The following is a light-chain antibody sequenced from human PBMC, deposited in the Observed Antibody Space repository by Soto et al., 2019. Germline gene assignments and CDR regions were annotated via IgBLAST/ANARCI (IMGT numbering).Light chain of an antibody. V-gene: IGLV2-11*01. CDR3: CSYAGSYSYV. CDR1: SSDVGGYNY. Sequence: QSALTQPRSVSVSPGQSVTISCTGTSSDVGGYNYVSWYQQHPGKAPKLMIYDVSKRPSGVPDRFSGSQSGNTASLTISGLQAEDEADYYCCSYAGSYSYVFGTGTKLTVL. CDR2: DVS. J-gene: IGLJ1*01.